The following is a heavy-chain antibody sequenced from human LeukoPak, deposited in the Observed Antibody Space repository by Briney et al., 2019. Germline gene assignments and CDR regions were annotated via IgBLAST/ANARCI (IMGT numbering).Heavy chain of an antibody. CDR2: IYTSGST. V-gene: IGHV4-61*02. J-gene: IGHJ4*02. CDR3: ARVPRIDFWSGYYLD. CDR1: GGSISSGSYY. Sequence: SQTLSLTCIVSGGSISSGSYYWSWIRQPAGKGLEWIGRIYTSGSTNYNPSLKSRVTISVDTSKNQFSLKLSSVTAADTAVYYCARVPRIDFWSGYYLDWGQGTLVTVSS. D-gene: IGHD3-3*01.